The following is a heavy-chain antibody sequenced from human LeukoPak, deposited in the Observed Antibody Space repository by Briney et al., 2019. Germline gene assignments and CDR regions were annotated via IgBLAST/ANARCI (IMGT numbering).Heavy chain of an antibody. V-gene: IGHV3-7*03. Sequence: PGGSLRLSCAASGFTFRKYWMAWVRQAPGRGLEWVATIAANGNDKDYEDALQGRFTISRDNTRNSLSLRIDRLRAEDTAQYYCAREVFFQFDNWGEGALGTVSS. CDR2: IAANGNDK. CDR1: GFTFRKYW. CDR3: AREVFFQFDN. J-gene: IGHJ4*02.